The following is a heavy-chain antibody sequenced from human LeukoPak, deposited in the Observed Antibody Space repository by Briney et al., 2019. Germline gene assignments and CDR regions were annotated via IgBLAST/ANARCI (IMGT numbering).Heavy chain of an antibody. CDR3: ARYSSEEPYHFDY. Sequence: EPLSLPCPVSGGSISSGGYYWSWIRQPPGKGLEWIGYIYHSGSTIYNPSLKSRVAISVDTSKNQFSLKLSSVTAADTAVYYCARYSSEEPYHFDYWGQGTLVTVSS. CDR2: IYHSGST. CDR1: GGSISSGGYY. J-gene: IGHJ4*02. V-gene: IGHV4-61*08. D-gene: IGHD4-11*01.